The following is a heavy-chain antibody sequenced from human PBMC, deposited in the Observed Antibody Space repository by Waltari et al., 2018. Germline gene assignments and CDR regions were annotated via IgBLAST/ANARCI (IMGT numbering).Heavy chain of an antibody. Sequence: EVQLVESGGGLVQPGRSLRLSCRASGFTFGDYAMSWVRQAPGKGLDWLGFIRSKVYEETTEYAASVKGRITISRDDSKSIAYLQIDSLQSEDTAVYYCTRVRVRSTTSCYKYWGQGTLVTVSS. V-gene: IGHV3-49*04. CDR1: GFTFGDYA. J-gene: IGHJ4*02. CDR2: IRSKVYEETT. D-gene: IGHD2-2*01. CDR3: TRVRVRSTTSCYKY.